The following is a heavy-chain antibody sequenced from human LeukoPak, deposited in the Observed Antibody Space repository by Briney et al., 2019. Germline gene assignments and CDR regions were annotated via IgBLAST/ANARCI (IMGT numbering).Heavy chain of an antibody. Sequence: GRSLRLSCAASGFTFSSYAMSWVSQAPGKGLEWVSVISGSGGSTYYADSVKGRFTISRDNSKNTLYLQMNSLRAEDTAVYYCAKGSSSSSRYYFDYWGQGTLVTVSS. J-gene: IGHJ4*02. CDR3: AKGSSSSSRYYFDY. CDR1: GFTFSSYA. D-gene: IGHD6-6*01. V-gene: IGHV3-23*01. CDR2: ISGSGGST.